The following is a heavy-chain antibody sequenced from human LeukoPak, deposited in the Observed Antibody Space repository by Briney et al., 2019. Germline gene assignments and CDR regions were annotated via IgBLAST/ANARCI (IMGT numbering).Heavy chain of an antibody. CDR3: ARDLGGGSFDY. J-gene: IGHJ4*02. V-gene: IGHV4-31*03. CDR2: IYYSGST. Sequence: PSQTLSLTCTVSGGSISRGGYYWSWIRQHPGKGLEWIGYIYYSGSTYYNPSLKSRVTMSVDTSKNQFSLKLSSVTAADTAVYYCARDLGGGSFDYWGQGTLVTVSS. CDR1: GGSISRGGYY. D-gene: IGHD2-15*01.